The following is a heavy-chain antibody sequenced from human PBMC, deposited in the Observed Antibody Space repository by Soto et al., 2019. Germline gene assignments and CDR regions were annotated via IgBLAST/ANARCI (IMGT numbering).Heavy chain of an antibody. J-gene: IGHJ3*02. CDR1: GGTFSSYA. CDR2: IIPIFGTA. D-gene: IGHD2-15*01. Sequence: SVKVSCKASGGTFSSYAISWVRQAPGQGLEWMGGIIPIFGTANYAQKFQGRVTITADESTSTAYMELSSLRSEDTAVYYCARALGYCSGGSCVDAFDIWGQGTMVTVSS. CDR3: ARALGYCSGGSCVDAFDI. V-gene: IGHV1-69*13.